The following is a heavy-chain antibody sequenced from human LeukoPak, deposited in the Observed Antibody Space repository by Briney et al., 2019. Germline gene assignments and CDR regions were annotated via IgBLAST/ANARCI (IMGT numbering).Heavy chain of an antibody. J-gene: IGHJ2*01. Sequence: GGSLRLSCAASGFTFSNYAMSWVRQAPGKGLEWVSGISGSGGNTYQTDSVKGRFTITRDNSKDPLYLQINSLRAEDTAVYYCTKQSVSTYGSGWRWYFDFRGRGTLVTVSS. CDR2: ISGSGGNT. V-gene: IGHV3-23*01. CDR3: TKQSVSTYGSGWRWYFDF. D-gene: IGHD6-25*01. CDR1: GFTFSNYA.